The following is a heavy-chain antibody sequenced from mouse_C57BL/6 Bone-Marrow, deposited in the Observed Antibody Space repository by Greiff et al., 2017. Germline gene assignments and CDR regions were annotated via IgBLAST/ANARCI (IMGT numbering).Heavy chain of an antibody. Sequence: QVQLQQPGAELVKPGASVKLSCKASGYTFTSYWMHWVKQRPGQGLEWIGMIHPNSGSTNYNEKFKSKATLTVDKSSSTAYMQHSSLTSEDSAVYYCARSWGLVTVPFAYWGQGTLVTVSA. CDR3: ARSWGLVTVPFAY. D-gene: IGHD2-2*01. V-gene: IGHV1-64*01. J-gene: IGHJ3*01. CDR1: GYTFTSYW. CDR2: IHPNSGST.